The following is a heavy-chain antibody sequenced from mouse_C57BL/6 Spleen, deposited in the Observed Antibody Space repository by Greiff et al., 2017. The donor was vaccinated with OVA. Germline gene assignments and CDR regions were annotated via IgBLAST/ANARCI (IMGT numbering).Heavy chain of an antibody. D-gene: IGHD1-1*01. CDR2: IYPGDGDT. J-gene: IGHJ1*03. Sequence: QVQLQQSGPELVKPGASVKISCKASGYAFSSSWMNWVKQRPGKGLEWIGRIYPGDGDTNYNGKFKGKATLTVDKSSSTAYMELRSLTSEDSAVYYCARGITTVVATGYFDVWGTGTTVTVSS. CDR3: ARGITTVVATGYFDV. V-gene: IGHV1-82*01. CDR1: GYAFSSSW.